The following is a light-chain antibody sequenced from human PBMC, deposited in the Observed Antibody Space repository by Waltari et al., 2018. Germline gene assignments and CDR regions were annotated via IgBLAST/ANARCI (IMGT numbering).Light chain of an antibody. V-gene: IGLV2-14*01. CDR1: SSDVGDYNL. CDR2: DVS. CDR3: SSYTSSSTLYV. Sequence: QSALTQPASVSASPGQSITISCTGTSSDVGDYNLVSWYQQHPGKAPKLMIYDVSNRPSGVSIRCSGSKSGNTASLTISGLQAEDEADYYCSSYTSSSTLYVFGTGTKVTVL. J-gene: IGLJ1*01.